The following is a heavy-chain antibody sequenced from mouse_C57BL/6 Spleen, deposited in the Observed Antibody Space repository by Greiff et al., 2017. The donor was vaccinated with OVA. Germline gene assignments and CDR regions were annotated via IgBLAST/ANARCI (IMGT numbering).Heavy chain of an antibody. Sequence: VQLQQPGAELVMPGASVKLSCKASGYTFTSYWMHWVKQRPGQGLEWIGEIDPSDSYTNYNQKFKGKSTLTVDKSSSTAYMQLSSLTSEDSAVYYCARYGYDKDAMDYWGQGTSVTVSS. CDR1: GYTFTSYW. D-gene: IGHD2-2*01. V-gene: IGHV1-69*01. CDR3: ARYGYDKDAMDY. CDR2: IDPSDSYT. J-gene: IGHJ4*01.